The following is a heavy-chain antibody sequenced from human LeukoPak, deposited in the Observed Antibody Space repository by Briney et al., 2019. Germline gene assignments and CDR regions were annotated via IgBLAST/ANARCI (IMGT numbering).Heavy chain of an antibody. CDR3: AKDGVGLTGYFDY. CDR2: ISGSGDGT. Sequence: GGSLRLSCTASGFTFSSYAMSWVRQAPGKGLECVSVISGSGDGTNYVDSVRGRFTIYRDNSKNTLYLQMNSLRAEDTAVYYCAKDGVGLTGYFDYWGQGTLVTVSS. J-gene: IGHJ4*02. D-gene: IGHD3-10*01. CDR1: GFTFSSYA. V-gene: IGHV3-23*01.